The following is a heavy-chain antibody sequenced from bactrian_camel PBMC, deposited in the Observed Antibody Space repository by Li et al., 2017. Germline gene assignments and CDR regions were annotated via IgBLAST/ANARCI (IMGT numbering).Heavy chain of an antibody. D-gene: IGHD7*01. J-gene: IGHJ4*01. CDR1: GYSVSKYY. Sequence: HVQLVESGGGSVQAGGSLTLSCAASGYSVSKYYMAWFRQAPGKEREGVAAIDSAGSPTYTYSVKGRFTISQDNAKNTVYLQMDNLKPEDTAMYYCAACTSYPCGQDLLWNYWGHGTQVTVS. CDR2: IDSAGSP. CDR3: AACTSYPCGQDLLWNY. V-gene: IGHV3S53*01.